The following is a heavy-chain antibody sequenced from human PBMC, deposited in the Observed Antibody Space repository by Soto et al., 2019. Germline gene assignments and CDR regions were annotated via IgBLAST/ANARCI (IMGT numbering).Heavy chain of an antibody. CDR3: ARDYDILTGYSPFEY. CDR2: ISSGGTTI. Sequence: QVHLVESGGGLVKPGGSLRLSCAVSGFTFSDYYMSWIRQAPGKGLEWVAYISSGGTTIYYGDSVKGRFAISRDNAKNSLYLQMNSLRAEDTAVYYCARDYDILTGYSPFEYWGQGTLVTVSS. D-gene: IGHD3-9*01. J-gene: IGHJ4*02. CDR1: GFTFSDYY. V-gene: IGHV3-11*01.